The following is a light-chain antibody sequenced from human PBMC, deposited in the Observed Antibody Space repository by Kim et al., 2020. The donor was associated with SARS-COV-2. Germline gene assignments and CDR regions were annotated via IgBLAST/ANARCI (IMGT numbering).Light chain of an antibody. Sequence: SVSQGQTASITCAGDKLGDKYACWYQQKPGQSPVLVIYQDSKRHSGIPERFSGSNSGNTATLTISGTQAMDEADYYCQAWDSSRVVFGGGTKLTVL. CDR1: KLGDKY. J-gene: IGLJ2*01. CDR3: QAWDSSRVV. CDR2: QDS. V-gene: IGLV3-1*01.